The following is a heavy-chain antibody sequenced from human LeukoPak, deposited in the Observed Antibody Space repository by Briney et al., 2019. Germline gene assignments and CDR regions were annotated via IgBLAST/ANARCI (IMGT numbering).Heavy chain of an antibody. CDR1: GFTFSSYG. D-gene: IGHD4-17*01. Sequence: GGYLRLSSAASGFTFSSYGMHWVRQAPGKGLEWVAVIWYDGSNKYYADSVKGRFTISRDNSKTTLYLQMNSLRAEDRAGYYCARDAGDYFGWFDPWGQGTLVTVS. J-gene: IGHJ5*02. V-gene: IGHV3-33*01. CDR2: IWYDGSNK. CDR3: ARDAGDYFGWFDP.